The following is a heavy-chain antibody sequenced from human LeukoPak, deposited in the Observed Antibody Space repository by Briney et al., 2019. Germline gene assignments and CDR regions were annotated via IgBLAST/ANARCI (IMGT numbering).Heavy chain of an antibody. Sequence: ARSLRLSWAASGFTFTMYAMRWVRQAPGKGLGWVAFIWYDGSNKYYADSVKGRFTFSRDNSKNTLYLQMNSLIAEDTAVYYCAKGSSSSVYYWTGIDYWGQGTLVTVSS. CDR2: IWYDGSNK. D-gene: IGHD3-22*01. V-gene: IGHV3-30*02. J-gene: IGHJ4*02. CDR3: AKGSSSSVYYWTGIDY. CDR1: GFTFTMYA.